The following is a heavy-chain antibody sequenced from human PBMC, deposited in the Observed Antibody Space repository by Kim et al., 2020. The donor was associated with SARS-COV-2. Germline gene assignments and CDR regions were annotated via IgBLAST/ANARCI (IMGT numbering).Heavy chain of an antibody. D-gene: IGHD2-15*01. CDR1: GFTFSDHY. CDR3: ASLGGSSSWYYFDY. V-gene: IGHV3-72*01. CDR2: TRNKANSYTT. Sequence: GGSLRLSCAASGFTFSDHYMDWVRQAPGKGLEWVGRTRNKANSYTTEYAASVKGRFTISRDDSKNSLYLQMNSLKTEDTAVYYCASLGGSSSWYYFDYWGQGTLVTVSS. J-gene: IGHJ4*02.